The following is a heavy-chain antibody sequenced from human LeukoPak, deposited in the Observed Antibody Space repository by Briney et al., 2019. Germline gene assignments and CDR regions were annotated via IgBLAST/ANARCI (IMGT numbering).Heavy chain of an antibody. Sequence: SETLSLTCEVSGYSISSCYYWGWIRPPPGKGLEWIGRIYHSGSTYYNPSLKSRVTISVDTSKNQFSLKLSSVTAADTAVYYCAREPRFLEWFPYYYYMDVWGKGTTVTVSS. CDR2: IYHSGST. CDR1: GYSISSCYY. D-gene: IGHD3-3*01. CDR3: AREPRFLEWFPYYYYMDV. J-gene: IGHJ6*03. V-gene: IGHV4-38-2*02.